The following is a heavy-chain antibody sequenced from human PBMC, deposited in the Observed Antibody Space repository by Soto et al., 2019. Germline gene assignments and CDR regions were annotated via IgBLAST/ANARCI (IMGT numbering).Heavy chain of an antibody. V-gene: IGHV3-23*01. J-gene: IGHJ4*02. Sequence: GGSLRLSCAASGFSFVNYAMNWVRQAPGKGLEWVSGLSGGGTSTYYADSVKGRFTISRDNSRDTLFLQMNSLTADDTAVYYCEKATKNGGWFNPFDSWGQGALVTVSS. CDR1: GFSFVNYA. CDR3: EKATKNGGWFNPFDS. CDR2: LSGGGTST. D-gene: IGHD6-19*01.